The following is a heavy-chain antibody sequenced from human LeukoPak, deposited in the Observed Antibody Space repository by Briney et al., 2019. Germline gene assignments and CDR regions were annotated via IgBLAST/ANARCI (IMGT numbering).Heavy chain of an antibody. Sequence: GESLKIFCKGSGYKFTSYWIVWVRQMPGKGLEWMGTIYPGDSDTRYSPSFQGQVTMSADRSINTAYLHWSSLEASDTAMFYCARLSDYYESSGYYYVYWGQGTLVTVSS. CDR3: ARLSDYYESSGYYYVY. D-gene: IGHD3-22*01. V-gene: IGHV5-51*01. J-gene: IGHJ4*02. CDR1: GYKFTSYW. CDR2: IYPGDSDT.